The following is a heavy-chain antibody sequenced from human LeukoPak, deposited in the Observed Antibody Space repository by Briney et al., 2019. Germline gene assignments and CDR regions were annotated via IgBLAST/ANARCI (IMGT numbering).Heavy chain of an antibody. J-gene: IGHJ4*02. V-gene: IGHV4-61*05. Sequence: SETLSLTCTVSGGSISSSSYYWGWIRQPPGKGLEWIGYIYDSGTTNYNPSLKSRVTISVDTSKNQFSLTLSSVTAADTAVYYCASRRSGWYYFDYWGQGTLVTVSS. CDR2: IYDSGTT. CDR1: GGSISSSSYY. CDR3: ASRRSGWYYFDY. D-gene: IGHD6-19*01.